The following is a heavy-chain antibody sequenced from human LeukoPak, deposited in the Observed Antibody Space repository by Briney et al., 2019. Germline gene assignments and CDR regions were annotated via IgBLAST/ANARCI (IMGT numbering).Heavy chain of an antibody. CDR1: GYTFTGYY. Sequence: GASVKVSCKASGYTFTGYYMHWVRQAPGQGLEWMGWINPNSGGTNYAQKFQGRVTMTRDTSISTAYMELSRLRSDDTAVYYCARESHLTTSNWFDPWGQGTLVTVSS. CDR3: ARESHLTTSNWFDP. CDR2: INPNSGGT. V-gene: IGHV1-2*02. J-gene: IGHJ5*02. D-gene: IGHD1-14*01.